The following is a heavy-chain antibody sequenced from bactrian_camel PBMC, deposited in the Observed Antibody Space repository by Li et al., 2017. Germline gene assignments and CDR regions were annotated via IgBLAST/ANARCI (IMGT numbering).Heavy chain of an antibody. Sequence: HVQLVESGGGFVQPGGSLRLSCSTSVYTYNRNCGAWFRQAPGKQREGVASIYVGLGDIYYAASLMGRVTISQYNAWNTVYLQMHSLKPEDSAMYYCAVDWNNLRGVGREYDCDFDYWGRGTQVTVS. CDR2: IYVGLGDI. CDR3: AVDWNNLRGVGREYDCDFDY. J-gene: IGHJ6*01. V-gene: IGHV3S6*01. CDR1: VYTYNRNC. D-gene: IGHD4*01.